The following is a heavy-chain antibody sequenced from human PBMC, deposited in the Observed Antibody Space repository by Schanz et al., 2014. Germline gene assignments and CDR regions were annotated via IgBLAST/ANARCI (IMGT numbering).Heavy chain of an antibody. CDR2: ISPYNGNT. V-gene: IGHV1-18*01. Sequence: QVQLVQSGAEVRKPGASVKVSCKASGYTFISYGISWVRQAPGQGLEWMGWISPYNGNTNYAPKVQGRVTMTTDTSTGTAYMELRSLRSDDTALYYCTRGGYSYALSAFDIWGQGTMVTVSS. D-gene: IGHD5-18*01. J-gene: IGHJ3*02. CDR1: GYTFISYG. CDR3: TRGGYSYALSAFDI.